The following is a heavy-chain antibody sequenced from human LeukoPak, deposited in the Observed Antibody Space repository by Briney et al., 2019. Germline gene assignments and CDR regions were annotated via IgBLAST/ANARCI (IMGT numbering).Heavy chain of an antibody. J-gene: IGHJ4*02. CDR3: ARGSSPGPPRARYSSSWYTFDY. CDR2: ISRTSNYI. V-gene: IGHV3-21*04. CDR1: GFTFSSYN. Sequence: GGSLRLSCAASGFTFSSYNMNWVRQAPGKGLEWVSSISRTSNYIHYADSLKGRFTISRDNAKNSLYLQMNGLRAEDTAVYYCARGSSPGPPRARYSSSWYTFDYWGQGTLVTVSS. D-gene: IGHD6-13*01.